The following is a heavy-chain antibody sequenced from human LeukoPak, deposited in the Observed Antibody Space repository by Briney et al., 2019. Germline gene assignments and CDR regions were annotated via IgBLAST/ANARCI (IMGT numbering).Heavy chain of an antibody. D-gene: IGHD3-3*01. CDR1: GGSISSSSYY. V-gene: IGHV4-39*01. J-gene: IGHJ4*02. CDR2: IYYSGST. CDR3: ARGITIFGVVIIGYFDY. Sequence: SETLSLTCTVSGGSISSSSYYWGWIRQPPGKGLEWIGSIYYSGSTYYNPSLKSRVTISVDTSKNQFSLKLSSVTAADTAVYYCARGITIFGVVIIGYFDYWGQGTLVTVSS.